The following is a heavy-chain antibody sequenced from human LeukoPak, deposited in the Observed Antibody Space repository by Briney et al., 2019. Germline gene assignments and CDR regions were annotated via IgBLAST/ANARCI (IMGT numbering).Heavy chain of an antibody. D-gene: IGHD3-3*01. CDR1: GGSISSGSYY. V-gene: IGHV4-61*02. CDR3: ARELPGDYDFWSGYRSSFDY. J-gene: IGHJ4*02. Sequence: SKTLSLTCTVSGGSISSGSYYWSWIRQPAGKGLEWTGRIYTSGSTNYNPSLKSRVTISVDTSKNQFSLKLSSVTAADTAVYYCARELPGDYDFWSGYRSSFDYWGQGTLVTVSS. CDR2: IYTSGST.